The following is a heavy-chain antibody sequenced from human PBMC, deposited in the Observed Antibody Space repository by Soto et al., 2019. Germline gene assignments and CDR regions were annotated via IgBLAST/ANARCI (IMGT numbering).Heavy chain of an antibody. CDR3: AMGGSPYVWFNEF. CDR2: IIPVFATT. J-gene: IGHJ4*02. CDR1: GGLFSSYA. V-gene: IGHV1-69*01. Sequence: QVQLVQSGAEVKKPGSSMKISCKASGGLFSSYAISWVRQAPGQGLEWMGGIIPVFATTNYAQKFQDRVTITADESMNTAYMDLSSLRSEDTAIYYCAMGGSPYVWFNEFWGQGTLVTVSS. D-gene: IGHD3-16*01.